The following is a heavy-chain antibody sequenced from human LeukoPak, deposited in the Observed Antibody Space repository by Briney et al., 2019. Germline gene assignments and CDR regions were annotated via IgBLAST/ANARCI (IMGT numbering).Heavy chain of an antibody. J-gene: IGHJ4*02. CDR1: GFTFNTYE. D-gene: IGHD5-18*01. Sequence: GGSLRLSCAASGFTFNTYEMNWVRQAPGKGLEWVSAISGSGGSTYYADSVKGRFTISRDNSKNTLYLQMNSLRAEDTAVYYCAKGPKRGYSYGKLDYWGQGTLVTVSS. CDR2: ISGSGGST. CDR3: AKGPKRGYSYGKLDY. V-gene: IGHV3-23*01.